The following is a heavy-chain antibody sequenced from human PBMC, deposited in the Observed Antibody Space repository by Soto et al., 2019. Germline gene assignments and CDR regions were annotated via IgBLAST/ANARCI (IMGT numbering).Heavy chain of an antibody. V-gene: IGHV1-69*13. CDR1: GGTFSSYA. CDR2: IIPIFGTA. D-gene: IGHD6-6*01. Sequence: GASVKVSCKASGGTFSSYAISWVRQAPGQGLEWMGGIIPIFGTANYAQKFQGRVTITADESTSTAYMELSSLRSEDTAVYYCAEQLAPYYYMDVWGKGTTVTVSS. J-gene: IGHJ6*03. CDR3: AEQLAPYYYMDV.